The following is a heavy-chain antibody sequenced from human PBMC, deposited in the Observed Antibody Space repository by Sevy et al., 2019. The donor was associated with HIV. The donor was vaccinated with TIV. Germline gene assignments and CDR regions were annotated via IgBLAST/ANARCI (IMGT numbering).Heavy chain of an antibody. CDR3: ARGGEAKDFDY. V-gene: IGHV3-53*01. Sequence: GGSLRLSCVASGFSVRDNYMTRVRQAPGKGLEWVSLIYSGGSTYYADSVKGRFLISRVSSKNTLFLHMNSLRAGDTAVYYCARGGEAKDFDYWGRGTLVTVSS. J-gene: IGHJ4*02. CDR2: IYSGGST. D-gene: IGHD3-16*01. CDR1: GFSVRDNY.